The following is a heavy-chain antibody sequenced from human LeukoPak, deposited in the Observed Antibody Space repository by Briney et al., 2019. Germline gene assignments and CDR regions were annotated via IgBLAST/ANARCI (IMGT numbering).Heavy chain of an antibody. CDR3: ARYDFWSGLNVFDY. CDR1: GFTFSDYH. Sequence: GGSLRLSCAASGFTFSDYHMSWIRQAPGKGLEWVSYISSSGSTIYYADSVKGRFTISRDNAKNSLYLQMNSLRAEDTAVYYCARYDFWSGLNVFDYWGQGTLVTVSS. J-gene: IGHJ4*02. D-gene: IGHD3/OR15-3a*01. CDR2: ISSSGSTI. V-gene: IGHV3-11*01.